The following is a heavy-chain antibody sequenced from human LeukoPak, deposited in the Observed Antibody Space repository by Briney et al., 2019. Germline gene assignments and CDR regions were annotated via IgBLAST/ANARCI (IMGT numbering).Heavy chain of an antibody. Sequence: SVKVSCKASGGTFSSYAISWVREAPGQGREGRGGIIPIFGTANYAQKFQGRVTITADESTSTAYMELSSLRSEDTAVYYCARGLDSFDAFDIWGQGTMVTVSS. CDR3: ARGLDSFDAFDI. J-gene: IGHJ3*02. CDR1: GGTFSSYA. D-gene: IGHD2-15*01. V-gene: IGHV1-69*13. CDR2: IIPIFGTA.